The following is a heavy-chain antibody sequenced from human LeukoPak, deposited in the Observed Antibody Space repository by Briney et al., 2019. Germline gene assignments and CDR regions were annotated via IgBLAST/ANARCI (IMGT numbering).Heavy chain of an antibody. CDR3: ARDSDWDYCYDSSGFDY. V-gene: IGHV3-7*01. CDR1: GFTFSSYW. Sequence: PGGSLRLSCAASGFTFSSYWMSWVRQAPGKGLEWVANIKQDGSEKYYVDSVKGRFTISRDNAKNSLYLQMNSLRAEDTAVYYCARDSDWDYCYDSSGFDYWGQGTLVTVSS. D-gene: IGHD3-22*01. CDR2: IKQDGSEK. J-gene: IGHJ4*02.